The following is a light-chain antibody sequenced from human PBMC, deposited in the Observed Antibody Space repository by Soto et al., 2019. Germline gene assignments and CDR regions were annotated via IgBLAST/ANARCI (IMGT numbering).Light chain of an antibody. CDR1: QSVSSTY. V-gene: IGKV3-20*01. Sequence: VFTDAPVTLYLYPGERATLSCRASQSVSSTYLAWYQQKPGQAPRVLIYGASSRATGIPDRFSGSGSGTDFTLTISRLEPEDFAVYYCQQCDTSPWAFGQGTKVDI. CDR3: QQCDTSPWA. J-gene: IGKJ1*01. CDR2: GAS.